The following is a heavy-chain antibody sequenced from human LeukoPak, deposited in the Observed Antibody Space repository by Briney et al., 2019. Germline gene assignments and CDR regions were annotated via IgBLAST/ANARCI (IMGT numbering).Heavy chain of an antibody. CDR3: ATTPSGSQDY. CDR2: IYYSGST. Sequence: SETLSLTCTVSGGSISSSSYYWGWIRQPPGKGLEWIGSIYYSGSTYYNPSFKSRVTISVDTSKNQFSLKLSSVTAADTAVYYCATTPSGSQDYWGQGTLVTVSS. D-gene: IGHD1-26*01. CDR1: GGSISSSSYY. J-gene: IGHJ4*02. V-gene: IGHV4-39*01.